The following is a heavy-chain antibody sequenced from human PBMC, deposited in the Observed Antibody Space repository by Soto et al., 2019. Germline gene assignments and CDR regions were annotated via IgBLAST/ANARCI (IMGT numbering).Heavy chain of an antibody. CDR1: GFAFSTYW. CDR2: VKPDGSQK. V-gene: IGHV3-7*04. J-gene: IGHJ3*01. D-gene: IGHD3-22*01. CDR3: ARGDYHDNSGPFSDAFDV. Sequence: GESLKISCAASGFAFSTYWMSWVRQAPGKGLEWVANVKPDGSQKWYVDSVRGRFSISRDNARNSVYLQMNSLRADDTAMYYCARGDYHDNSGPFSDAFDVWGQGTKVTVSS.